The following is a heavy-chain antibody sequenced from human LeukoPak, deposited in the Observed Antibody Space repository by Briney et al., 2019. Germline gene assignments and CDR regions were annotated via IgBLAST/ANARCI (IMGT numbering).Heavy chain of an antibody. CDR1: GGSISSYY. CDR2: IYYSGST. J-gene: IGHJ5*02. V-gene: IGHV4-59*12. CDR3: ARERGVTRKNWFDP. Sequence: SETLSLTCTVSGGSISSYYWSWIRQPPGKGLEWIGYIYYSGSTYYNPSLKSRVTISVDRSKNQFSLKLSSVTAADTAVYYCARERGVTRKNWFDPWGQGTLVTVSS. D-gene: IGHD2-21*02.